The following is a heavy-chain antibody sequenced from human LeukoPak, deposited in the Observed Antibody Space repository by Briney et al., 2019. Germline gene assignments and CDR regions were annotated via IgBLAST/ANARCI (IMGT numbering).Heavy chain of an antibody. Sequence: PSETLSLTCAVYGGSFSGYYWSWIRQPPGKGLEWIGEINHSGSTNYNPSLKSRVTISVDTSKNQFSLKLSSVTAADTAVYYCARGTIGDTAMAPSNWFDPWGQGTLVTVSP. CDR1: GGSFSGYY. V-gene: IGHV4-34*01. D-gene: IGHD5-18*01. CDR3: ARGTIGDTAMAPSNWFDP. CDR2: INHSGST. J-gene: IGHJ5*02.